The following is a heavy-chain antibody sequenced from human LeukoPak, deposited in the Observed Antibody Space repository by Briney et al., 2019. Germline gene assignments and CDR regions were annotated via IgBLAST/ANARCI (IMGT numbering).Heavy chain of an antibody. CDR2: IRSKANGYAT. J-gene: IGHJ4*02. D-gene: IGHD3-22*01. Sequence: PTGGSLRLSCAASGFTSSSYAMSWVRQAPGKGLEWVGRIRSKANGYATAYAASVKGKFTISRDDSKNTAYLQMNSLKAEDTAVYYCTRSTSDSSSSRFDYWGQGALVTVSS. V-gene: IGHV3-73*01. CDR3: TRSTSDSSSSRFDY. CDR1: GFTSSSYA.